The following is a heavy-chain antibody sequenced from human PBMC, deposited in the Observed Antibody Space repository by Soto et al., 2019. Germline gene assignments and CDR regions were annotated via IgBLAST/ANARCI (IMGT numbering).Heavy chain of an antibody. Sequence: TLSLTCTVSGGSISSGDYYWSWIRQPPGKGLEWIGYIYYSGSTYYNPSLKSRVTISVDTSKNQFSLKLSSVTAADTAVYYCASPHVDEGAFDIWGQGTMVTASS. J-gene: IGHJ3*02. CDR2: IYYSGST. CDR1: GGSISSGDYY. V-gene: IGHV4-30-4*01. CDR3: ASPHVDEGAFDI.